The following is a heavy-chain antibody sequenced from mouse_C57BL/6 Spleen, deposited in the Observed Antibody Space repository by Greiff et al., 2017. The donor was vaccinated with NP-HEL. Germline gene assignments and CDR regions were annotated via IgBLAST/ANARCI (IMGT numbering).Heavy chain of an antibody. CDR3: ARGDDYDEGFAY. Sequence: EVQLVESGGDLVKPGGSLKLSCAASGFTFSSYGMSWVRQTPDKRLEWVATISSGGSYTYYPDSVKGRFTISRDNAKNTLYLQMSSLKSEDTAMYYCARGDDYDEGFAYWGQGTLVTVSA. D-gene: IGHD2-4*01. V-gene: IGHV5-6*01. CDR1: GFTFSSYG. CDR2: ISSGGSYT. J-gene: IGHJ3*01.